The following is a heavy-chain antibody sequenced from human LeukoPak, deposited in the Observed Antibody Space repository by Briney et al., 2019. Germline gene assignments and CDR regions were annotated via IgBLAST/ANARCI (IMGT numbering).Heavy chain of an antibody. Sequence: GGSLRLSCAASGFTFSDYYMSWIRQAPGKGLEWISYISTSGTTTYHADSVKGRFTISRDDAKNSLYLQMNSLRADDTALYYCAREAAYYYGSGILYWGQGTLVTVSS. D-gene: IGHD3-10*01. V-gene: IGHV3-11*04. CDR1: GFTFSDYY. CDR3: AREAAYYYGSGILY. J-gene: IGHJ4*02. CDR2: ISTSGTTT.